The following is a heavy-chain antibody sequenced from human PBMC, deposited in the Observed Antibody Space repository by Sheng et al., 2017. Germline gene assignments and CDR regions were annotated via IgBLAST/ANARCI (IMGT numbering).Heavy chain of an antibody. J-gene: IGHJ5*02. Sequence: QVQLVQSGAEVKKPGASVKVSCRASGYTFSDYYIHWVRQAPGQGLEWMGWINPNSGGTNYAQKFRGRVTLTRDTPISTAYMELSSLGSDDTAVYYCARQGKTGDTAWLDPWGQGTLV. CDR3: ARQGKTGDTAWLDP. CDR1: GYTFSDYY. V-gene: IGHV1-2*02. CDR2: INPNSGGT. D-gene: IGHD7-27*01.